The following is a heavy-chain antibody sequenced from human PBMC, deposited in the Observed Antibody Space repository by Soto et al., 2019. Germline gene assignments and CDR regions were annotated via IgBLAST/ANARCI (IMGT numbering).Heavy chain of an antibody. V-gene: IGHV4-31*03. Sequence: TLSLTCTVSGGSISSGGYYWSWIRQHPGKGLEWIGYIYYSGSTYYNPSLKSRVTISVDTSKNQFSLKLSSVTAADTAVYYCARDLADTAMEPYYYYGMDVWGQGTTVTVSS. D-gene: IGHD5-18*01. CDR3: ARDLADTAMEPYYYYGMDV. J-gene: IGHJ6*02. CDR1: GGSISSGGYY. CDR2: IYYSGST.